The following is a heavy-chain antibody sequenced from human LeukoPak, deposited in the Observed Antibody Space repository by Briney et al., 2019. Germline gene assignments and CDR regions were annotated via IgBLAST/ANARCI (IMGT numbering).Heavy chain of an antibody. V-gene: IGHV3-53*01. J-gene: IGHJ6*02. CDR1: GFPVSSNY. CDR3: ASDFGEYYYYGMDV. CDR2: IYSGGST. Sequence: GGSLRLSCAASGFPVSSNYMSWVRQAPGKGLEWVSVIYSGGSTYYADSVKGRFTISRDNSKNTLYLQMNSLRAEDTAVYYCASDFGEYYYYGMDVWGQGTTVTVSS. D-gene: IGHD3-10*01.